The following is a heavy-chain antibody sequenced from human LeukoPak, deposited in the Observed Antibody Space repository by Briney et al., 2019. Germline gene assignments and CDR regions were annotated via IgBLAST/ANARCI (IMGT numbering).Heavy chain of an antibody. CDR3: AKGRCGGGSCTYYFDY. Sequence: GGSLRLSCVASGFTFSSYAMSWVRQAPGRGLEWVSDISGSGGSTYYADSVKGRFTVSRDNSKNTLYLQMNSLRVEDMAVYYCAKGRCGGGSCTYYFDYCGQGTLVTVSS. J-gene: IGHJ4*02. V-gene: IGHV3-23*01. D-gene: IGHD2-15*01. CDR1: GFTFSSYA. CDR2: ISGSGGST.